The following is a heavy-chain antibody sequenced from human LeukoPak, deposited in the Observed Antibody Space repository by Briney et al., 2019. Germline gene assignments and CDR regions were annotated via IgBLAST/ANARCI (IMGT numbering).Heavy chain of an antibody. CDR1: VGSFSGYY. CDR2: INHSGST. CDR3: ARVGIYDSSGYSI. J-gene: IGHJ4*02. D-gene: IGHD3-22*01. V-gene: IGHV4-34*01. Sequence: SETLSLTCAGYVGSFSGYYWSWIRQPPGKGLEWIGEINHSGSTNYNPSLKSRVTISVDTSKNQFSLKLSSVTAADTAVYYCARVGIYDSSGYSIWGQGTLVTVSS.